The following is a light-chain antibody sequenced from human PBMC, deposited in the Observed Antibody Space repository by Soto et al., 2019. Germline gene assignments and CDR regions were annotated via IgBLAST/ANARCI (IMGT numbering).Light chain of an antibody. Sequence: DIQMTQSPSTLSASVGDRVTITCRASQSLNDWLAWFQQKPGKAPNLLIYKVSNLESGVPSRFSGSGSGTEFTLTISSLQPVDFATYYCQQYNGYSWAFGQGTKVEIK. CDR1: QSLNDW. CDR3: QQYNGYSWA. J-gene: IGKJ1*01. CDR2: KVS. V-gene: IGKV1-5*03.